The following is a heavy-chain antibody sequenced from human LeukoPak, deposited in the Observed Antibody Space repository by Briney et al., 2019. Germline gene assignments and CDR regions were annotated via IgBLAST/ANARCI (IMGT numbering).Heavy chain of an antibody. V-gene: IGHV1-2*02. Sequence: GASVKVSCKASGYTFTGYYMHWVRQAPGQGLEWMGWINPNSGGTNYAQKFQGRVTMTRDTSISTAYMELSRLRSDDTAVYYCARDRAVTLRPPNWFDPWGQGTLVTVSS. CDR3: ARDRAVTLRPPNWFDP. D-gene: IGHD4-17*01. J-gene: IGHJ5*02. CDR1: GYTFTGYY. CDR2: INPNSGGT.